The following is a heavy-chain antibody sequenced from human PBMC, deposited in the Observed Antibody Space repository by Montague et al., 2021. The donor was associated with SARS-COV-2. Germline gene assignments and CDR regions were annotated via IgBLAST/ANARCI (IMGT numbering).Heavy chain of an antibody. CDR1: GGSISSYY. D-gene: IGHD3-10*01. V-gene: IGHV4-59*08. CDR2: IYYSGST. J-gene: IGHJ5*02. CDR3: ARTYYYGSVVWFDP. Sequence: SETLSLTCTVSGGSISSYYWSWIRQPPGKGLEWIGYIYYSGSTNYNPSLKSRVTISVDTSKNQFSLKLSSVTAADTAVYYCARTYYYGSVVWFDPWRQGTLVTVSS.